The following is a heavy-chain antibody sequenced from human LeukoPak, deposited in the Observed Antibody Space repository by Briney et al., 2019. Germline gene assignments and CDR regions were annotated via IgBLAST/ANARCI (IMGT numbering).Heavy chain of an antibody. J-gene: IGHJ3*01. CDR3: ARVRLVWGMETFDL. CDR2: ISGYNTYT. D-gene: IGHD3-16*01. V-gene: IGHV1-18*01. CDR1: GYTFTSYG. Sequence: GASVKVSCKASGYTFTSYGISWVRQAPGQGPEWMGWISGYNTYTTYAQKFQDRVTMTKDTSTNTTYMEMRSLRSDDTAIYYCARVRLVWGMETFDLWGQGTMVTVSS.